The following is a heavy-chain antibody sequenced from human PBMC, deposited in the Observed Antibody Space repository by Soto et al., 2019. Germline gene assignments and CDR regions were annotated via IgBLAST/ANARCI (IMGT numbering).Heavy chain of an antibody. CDR2: ISGSGGGT. CDR3: ARESDH. CDR1: GFTFSSYA. J-gene: IGHJ4*02. V-gene: IGHV3-23*01. Sequence: XGSLGLSCAASGFTFSSYAMSWVRQAPGKGLEWVSTISGSGGGTYYADSMKGRFTISRDNSKNTLYLQMYSLRVEDTAVYYCARESDHWGQGALVTVSS.